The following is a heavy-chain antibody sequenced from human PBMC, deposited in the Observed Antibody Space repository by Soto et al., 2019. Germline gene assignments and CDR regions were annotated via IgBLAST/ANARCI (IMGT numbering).Heavy chain of an antibody. D-gene: IGHD4-4*01. J-gene: IGHJ4*02. V-gene: IGHV3-23*01. Sequence: GGSLRLSCAASGFTFSSYAMSWVRQAPGKGLEWVSAISGSGGSTYYADSVKGRFTISRDTSTTTVYMELSSLKSEDTAVYYCARYDYNGYYFDYWGQGTLVTVSS. CDR1: GFTFSSYA. CDR2: ISGSGGST. CDR3: ARYDYNGYYFDY.